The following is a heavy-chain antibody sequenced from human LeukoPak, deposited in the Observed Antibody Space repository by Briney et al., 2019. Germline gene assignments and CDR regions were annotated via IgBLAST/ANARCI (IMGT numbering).Heavy chain of an antibody. J-gene: IGHJ4*02. V-gene: IGHV3-7*03. CDR2: IKQDDSEK. CDR3: ATSGYCTTTRCDWGLVYDY. CDR1: GFTFNIYA. D-gene: IGHD2-2*01. Sequence: GGSLRLSCAASGFTFNIYAMHWVRQAPGKGLEWVANIKQDDSEKHYVESVKGRFTISRDNAKNSLYLQMNSLRAEDTALYYCATSGYCTTTRCDWGLVYDYWGQGTLVTVSS.